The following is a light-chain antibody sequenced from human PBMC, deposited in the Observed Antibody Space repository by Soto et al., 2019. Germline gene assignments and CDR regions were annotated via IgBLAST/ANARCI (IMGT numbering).Light chain of an antibody. J-gene: IGKJ2*01. Sequence: EIVMTQSPATLSVSPGERATLFCRASQTVSRNLAWYQQKPGQAPRLLIYGASTRATGIAARFSGSGSGTEFTLSISSLQSEDFAVYYCQQYDNWPPYTFGQGTKLEIK. CDR2: GAS. CDR1: QTVSRN. CDR3: QQYDNWPPYT. V-gene: IGKV3-15*01.